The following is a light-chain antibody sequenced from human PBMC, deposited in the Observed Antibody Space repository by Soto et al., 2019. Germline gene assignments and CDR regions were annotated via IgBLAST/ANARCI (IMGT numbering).Light chain of an antibody. CDR2: AAS. CDR1: QDISSY. Sequence: IQLTQSPSSLSASVGDRVTITCRASQDISSYLVWYQQKPEKAPKLLIYAASTLQSGVPSRFSGSGSGTDFTLTISSLQPEDFATYYCQQLNSYPLTFGGGIKVEIK. J-gene: IGKJ4*01. V-gene: IGKV1-9*01. CDR3: QQLNSYPLT.